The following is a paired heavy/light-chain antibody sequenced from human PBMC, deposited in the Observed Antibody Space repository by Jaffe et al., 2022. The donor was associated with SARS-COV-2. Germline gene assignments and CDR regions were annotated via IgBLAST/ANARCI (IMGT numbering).Light chain of an antibody. CDR2: RSD. V-gene: IGLV1-47*01. Sequence: QSVLTQPPSASGTPGQRVTISCSGSKSNIGNNYVCWYQQLPGTAPKLLIYRSDQRPSGVPDRFSGSKSGTSASLAISGLRSEDEADYYCAAWDDIRAVVFGGGTKLTVL. CDR3: AAWDDIRAVV. J-gene: IGLJ2*01. CDR1: KSNIGNNY.
Heavy chain of an antibody. Sequence: QVQLQESGPGLVKPSQTLSLTCTVSGGSISSGSYYWNWIRQPAGKGLEWIGRIYTSGTTTFNPSLKSRVTISVDTSKNQFSLKLSSVTAADTALYYCARGDTTTSGGGMDVWGQGTTVTVSS. CDR3: ARGDTTTSGGGMDV. CDR1: GGSISSGSYY. CDR2: IYTSGTT. D-gene: IGHD3-3*01. V-gene: IGHV4-61*02. J-gene: IGHJ6*02.